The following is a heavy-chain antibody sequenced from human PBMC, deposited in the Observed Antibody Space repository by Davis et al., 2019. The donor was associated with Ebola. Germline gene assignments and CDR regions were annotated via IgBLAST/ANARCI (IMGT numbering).Heavy chain of an antibody. D-gene: IGHD3-3*01. Sequence: GESLKISCVGSGFTFSSQTMNWVRQAPGKGLEWVSSISSSSSYIYYADSVKGRFTISRDNAKNSLYLQMNSLRAEDTAVYYCARAFTNYDFWSGYYKNGMDVWGKGTTVTVSS. CDR1: GFTFSSQT. V-gene: IGHV3-21*01. CDR2: ISSSSSYI. J-gene: IGHJ6*04. CDR3: ARAFTNYDFWSGYYKNGMDV.